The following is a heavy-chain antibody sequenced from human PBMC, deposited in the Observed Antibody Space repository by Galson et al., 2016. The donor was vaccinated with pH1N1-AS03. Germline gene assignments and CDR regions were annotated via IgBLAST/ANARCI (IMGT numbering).Heavy chain of an antibody. Sequence: SVKVSCKASGYKFIGYHVHWVRQAPGQGLEWMGWIKPNRGDTNVAQKFRGRVTMTRDTSITTAYLELSGLRSDDTAVYYCARGFGVLTDNYLPNDFDYWGQGTLVTVSS. CDR3: ARGFGVLTDNYLPNDFDY. J-gene: IGHJ4*02. CDR1: GYKFIGYH. D-gene: IGHD3-9*01. CDR2: IKPNRGDT. V-gene: IGHV1-2*02.